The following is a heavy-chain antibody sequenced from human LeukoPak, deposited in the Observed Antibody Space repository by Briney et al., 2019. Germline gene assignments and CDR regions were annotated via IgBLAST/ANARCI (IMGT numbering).Heavy chain of an antibody. D-gene: IGHD3-16*01. CDR3: ARDVSGAVDDYVWGSARHPYYYYYMDV. J-gene: IGHJ6*03. Sequence: SETLSLTCTVSGGSISSGSYYWSWIRQPAGKGLEWIGRIYTSGSTNYNPSLKSRVTMSVDTSKNQFSLKLSSVTAADTAVYYCARDVSGAVDDYVWGSARHPYYYYYMDVWGKGTTVTISS. CDR1: GGSISSGSYY. V-gene: IGHV4-61*02. CDR2: IYTSGST.